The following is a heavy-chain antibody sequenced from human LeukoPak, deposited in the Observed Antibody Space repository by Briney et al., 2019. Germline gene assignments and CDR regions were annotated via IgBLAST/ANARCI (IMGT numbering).Heavy chain of an antibody. D-gene: IGHD7-27*01. V-gene: IGHV3-74*01. Sequence: PGRSLRLSCAASGFTFSSYWMYWVRQAPGKGLVWVSHTNSDGSNTIYADSVKGRFTISRDNAKNTMYLQMNSLRAEDTAVYYCVRGLSGPANWGQGTLVTVSS. CDR1: GFTFSSYW. CDR2: TNSDGSNT. CDR3: VRGLSGPAN. J-gene: IGHJ4*02.